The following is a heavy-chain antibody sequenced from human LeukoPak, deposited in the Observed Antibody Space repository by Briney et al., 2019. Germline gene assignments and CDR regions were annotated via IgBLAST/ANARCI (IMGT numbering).Heavy chain of an antibody. Sequence: ASVKVSCKASGYTFTGYYMHWVRQAPGQGLEWMGWINPNSGGTNYAQKFQGRVTMTRDTSISTAYMELSRLRSDDTAVYYCARGLNAEWESYYFDYWGQGTLVTVPS. V-gene: IGHV1-2*02. J-gene: IGHJ4*02. CDR3: ARGLNAEWESYYFDY. CDR1: GYTFTGYY. CDR2: INPNSGGT. D-gene: IGHD1-26*01.